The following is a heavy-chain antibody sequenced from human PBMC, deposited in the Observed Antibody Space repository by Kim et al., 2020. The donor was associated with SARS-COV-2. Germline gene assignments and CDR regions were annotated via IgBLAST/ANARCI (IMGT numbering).Heavy chain of an antibody. CDR3: AKGYGSGSYTFYYGMDV. D-gene: IGHD3-10*01. V-gene: IGHV3-23*03. J-gene: IGHJ6*02. Sequence: GKGRFTISRDNSKNTVYLKMNSLRADDTAVYYCAKGYGSGSYTFYYGMDVWGQGTTVTVSS.